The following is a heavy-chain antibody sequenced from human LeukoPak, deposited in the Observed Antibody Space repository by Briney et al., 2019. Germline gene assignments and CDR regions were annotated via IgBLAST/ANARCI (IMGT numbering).Heavy chain of an antibody. D-gene: IGHD3-22*01. CDR1: GFTVSDNY. J-gene: IGHJ5*02. Sequence: GGSPRLSCVGSGFTVSDNYMNWVRQTPGKGLEWVSVIYTTEQTYYADSVKGRFTISRDHSKNTLYLQMNSLRAEDTAVYYCARGLVYDSSGYPTWGQGTLVTVSS. CDR2: IYTTEQT. CDR3: ARGLVYDSSGYPT. V-gene: IGHV3-66*02.